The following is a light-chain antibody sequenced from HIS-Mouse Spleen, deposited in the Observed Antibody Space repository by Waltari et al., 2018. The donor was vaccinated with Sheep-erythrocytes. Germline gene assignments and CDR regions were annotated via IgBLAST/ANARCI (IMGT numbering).Light chain of an antibody. V-gene: IGLV2-8*01. CDR3: QAWDSSTAVV. CDR1: SSHVGGYNY. Sequence: QSALTQPPSASGSPGQSVTISCTGTSSHVGGYNYVPWYQQHPGKAPKLMIYEVSKRPSGVPDRFSGSNSGNTATLTISGTQAMDEADYYCQAWDSSTAVVFGGGTKLTVL. J-gene: IGLJ2*01. CDR2: EVS.